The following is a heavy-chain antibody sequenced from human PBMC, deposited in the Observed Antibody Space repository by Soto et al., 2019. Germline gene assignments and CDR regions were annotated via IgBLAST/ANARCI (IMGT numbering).Heavy chain of an antibody. CDR2: ISGSGGST. V-gene: IGHV3-23*01. D-gene: IGHD3-10*01. CDR1: GFTFSSYA. J-gene: IGHJ6*04. Sequence: GVSLRLSCAASGFTFSSYAMSWVRQAPGKGLEWVSAISGSGGSTYYADSVKGRFTISRDNSKNTLYLQMNSLRAEDTAVYYCAKVPGSILDYYYYGMDVWGDVPTVTVSS. CDR3: AKVPGSILDYYYYGMDV.